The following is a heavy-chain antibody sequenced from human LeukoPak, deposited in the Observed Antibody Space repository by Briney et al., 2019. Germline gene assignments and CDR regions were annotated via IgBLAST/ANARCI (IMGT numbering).Heavy chain of an antibody. Sequence: GGSLRLSCAASGFTLSNHWMTWVRQVPGRGPEWVANVNRDGSETYYLDSVKGRFTISKDNAKNSLYLQMNSLGAEDTALYHCARNNGMDVWGQGTTVIVSS. V-gene: IGHV3-7*03. CDR3: ARNNGMDV. J-gene: IGHJ6*02. CDR2: VNRDGSET. CDR1: GFTLSNHW.